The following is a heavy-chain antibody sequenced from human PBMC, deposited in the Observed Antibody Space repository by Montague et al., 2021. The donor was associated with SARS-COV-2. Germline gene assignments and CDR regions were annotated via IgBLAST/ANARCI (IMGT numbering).Heavy chain of an antibody. V-gene: IGHV4-34*01. D-gene: IGHD3-9*01. Sequence: SETLSLTCAVSRGSFSNYYWTWICQSPGKGLEWIGEINQGGAPNYTPSLKSRVTISLDTSKKQISLKLNSVTVADTAVFFCARGRPVQGSFRHFDSISSGARDIWAQGSLVIVSS. J-gene: IGHJ3*02. CDR2: INQGGAP. CDR3: ARGRPVQGSFRHFDSISSGARDI. CDR1: RGSFSNYY.